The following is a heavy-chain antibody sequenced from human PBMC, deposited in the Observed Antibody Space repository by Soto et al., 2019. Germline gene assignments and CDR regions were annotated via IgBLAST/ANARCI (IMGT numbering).Heavy chain of an antibody. CDR2: IYYSGST. CDR1: GGSISSSSYY. Sequence: SETLSLTCTVSGGSISSSSYYWGWIRQPPGKGLEWIGSIYYSGSTYYNPSLKSRVTISVDTSKNQFSLKLSSVTAADTAVYYCARREGSSWYLRDPAHAFDIWGQGTMVTVSS. J-gene: IGHJ3*02. V-gene: IGHV4-39*01. D-gene: IGHD6-13*01. CDR3: ARREGSSWYLRDPAHAFDI.